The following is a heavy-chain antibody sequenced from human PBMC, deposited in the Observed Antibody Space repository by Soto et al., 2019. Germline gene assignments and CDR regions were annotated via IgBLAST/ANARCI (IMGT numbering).Heavy chain of an antibody. CDR3: ASFPQDSSGWNTDY. V-gene: IGHV3-23*01. CDR2: ISGSGGST. D-gene: IGHD6-25*01. Sequence: PGGSLRLSCAASGFTFSSYAMSWVRQAPGKGLEWVSAISGSGGSTYYADSVKGRFTISRDNSKNTLYLQMNSLRAEDTAVYYCASFPQDSSGWNTDYWGQGTLVTVSS. CDR1: GFTFSSYA. J-gene: IGHJ4*02.